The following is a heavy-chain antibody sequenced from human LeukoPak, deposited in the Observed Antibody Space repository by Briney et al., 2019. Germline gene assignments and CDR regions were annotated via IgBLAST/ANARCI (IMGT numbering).Heavy chain of an antibody. Sequence: GESLKISCKGSGYSFTSYWIGWVRQMPGKGLEWMGIIYPGDSDTRYSPSFQGQVTISADKSISTAYLQWSSLKASDTAMYYCARVDYGETGYYYGMGVWGQGTTVTVSS. D-gene: IGHD4-17*01. CDR3: ARVDYGETGYYYGMGV. CDR1: GYSFTSYW. J-gene: IGHJ6*02. CDR2: IYPGDSDT. V-gene: IGHV5-51*01.